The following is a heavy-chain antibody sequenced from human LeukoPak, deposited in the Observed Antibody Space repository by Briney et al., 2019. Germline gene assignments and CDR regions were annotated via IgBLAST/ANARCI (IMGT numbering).Heavy chain of an antibody. Sequence: GGSLRLSCAASGFTFSSYWMSWVRQAPGKGLEWVANIKQDGSEKYYVDSVKGRFTISRDNAKNSLYLQMNSLRAEDTPVYYCASPEVAGIFKYWGQGTLVTVSS. CDR2: IKQDGSEK. CDR1: GFTFSSYW. D-gene: IGHD6-19*01. J-gene: IGHJ4*02. V-gene: IGHV3-7*01. CDR3: ASPEVAGIFKY.